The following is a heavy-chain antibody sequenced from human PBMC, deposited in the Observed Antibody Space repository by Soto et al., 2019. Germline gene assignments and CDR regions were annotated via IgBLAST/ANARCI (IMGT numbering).Heavy chain of an antibody. D-gene: IGHD6-19*01. V-gene: IGHV6-1*01. CDR2: TYYKSKWFY. CDR1: GDSVSSDSTA. Sequence: SQTLSLTCDISGDSVSSDSTAWNLIRQSPSRGLEWLGRTYYKSKWFYNYAVSVRSRIAIKSDTSKNQFSLQLNSVTPEDTAVYSCARGDQWLLYWGQGTLVTVSS. J-gene: IGHJ4*02. CDR3: ARGDQWLLY.